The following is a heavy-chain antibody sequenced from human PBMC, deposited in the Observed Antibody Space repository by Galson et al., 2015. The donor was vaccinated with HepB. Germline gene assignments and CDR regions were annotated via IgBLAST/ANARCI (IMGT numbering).Heavy chain of an antibody. J-gene: IGHJ3*02. V-gene: IGHV6-1*01. CDR1: GDSVSSNSAT. CDR3: ARTEIGAFDI. D-gene: IGHD2/OR15-2a*01. Sequence: CAISGDSVSSNSATWNWIRQSPSRGLEWLGRTYYRSKWSNDYAVSVKSRITVNPDTSKNQFSLLLNSVTPEDTAVYYCARTEIGAFDIWGQGTMVTVSS. CDR2: TYYRSKWSN.